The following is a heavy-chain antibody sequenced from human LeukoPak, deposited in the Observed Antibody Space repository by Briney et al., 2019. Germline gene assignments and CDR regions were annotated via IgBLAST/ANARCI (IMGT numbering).Heavy chain of an antibody. CDR1: GGTFSSYV. J-gene: IGHJ4*02. V-gene: IGHV1-69*13. CDR2: IIPIFGTA. Sequence: SVKVSRKASGGTFSSYVLSWVRQAPGQGLEWMGGIIPIFGTANYAQKFQGRVTITADESTSTAYMELSSLRSEDTAVYYCANLAVRPGYWGQGTLVTVSS. D-gene: IGHD6-6*01. CDR3: ANLAVRPGY.